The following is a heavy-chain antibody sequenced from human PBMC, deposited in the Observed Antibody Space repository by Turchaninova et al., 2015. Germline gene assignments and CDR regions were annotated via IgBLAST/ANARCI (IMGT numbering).Heavy chain of an antibody. CDR1: GYTFTSYG. V-gene: IGHV1-18*04. Sequence: QVQLVQSGVEVKKPGASVKVSCKASGYTFTSYGISWMRQGPGQGLEWMGWINCNTGGTNDAQEFQDRVTMTTDTSTGTAYMELRGLRSDDTAVYYCARDRTMGAPHFDYWGQGTLVTVSS. CDR3: ARDRTMGAPHFDY. J-gene: IGHJ4*01. D-gene: IGHD1-26*01. CDR2: INCNTGGT.